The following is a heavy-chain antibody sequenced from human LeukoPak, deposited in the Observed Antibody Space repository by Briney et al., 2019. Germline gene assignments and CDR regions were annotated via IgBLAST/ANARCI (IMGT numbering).Heavy chain of an antibody. J-gene: IGHJ4*02. Sequence: QAGGSLRLSCADSEFTFSGYWMNWVRQAPGKGLEWVANIKQDGSEKHYVDSVKGRFTISRDNAKNSLYLQMNSLRVEDTAVYYCARDGFVGAPDYWGQGTLVTVSS. D-gene: IGHD2-2*01. CDR1: EFTFSGYW. CDR2: IKQDGSEK. CDR3: ARDGFVGAPDY. V-gene: IGHV3-7*01.